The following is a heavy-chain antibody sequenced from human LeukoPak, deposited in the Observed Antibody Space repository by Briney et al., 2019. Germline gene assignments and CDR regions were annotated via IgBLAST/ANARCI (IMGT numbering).Heavy chain of an antibody. CDR2: IFYSGST. CDR1: SGSIGTSNYY. J-gene: IGHJ4*02. V-gene: IGHV4-39*07. Sequence: SETLSLTCTVSSGSIGTSNYYWGWVRQPPGKALEWIGNIFYSGSTYYSPSLKSRVTISLDTSRNQFSLKLNSVTAADTALYYCARAFRESFFDYWGQGTLVTVSS. CDR3: ARAFRESFFDY.